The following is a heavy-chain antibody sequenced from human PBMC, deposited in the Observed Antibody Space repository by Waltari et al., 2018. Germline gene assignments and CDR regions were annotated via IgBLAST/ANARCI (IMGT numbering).Heavy chain of an antibody. D-gene: IGHD6-13*01. CDR3: ATGGCMAAGGTDY. V-gene: IGHV1-69-2*01. CDR1: GYTFIDYH. Sequence: EVQLLQSGAEVKKPGATVKISCKVSGYTFIDYHMHWVQQAPGKGLEWMGLVDPEDGETLYAEKFQGRGTITADTSTDTAYMELRSLRSEDTAIYYCATGGCMAAGGTDYWGQGTLVTVSS. J-gene: IGHJ4*02. CDR2: VDPEDGET.